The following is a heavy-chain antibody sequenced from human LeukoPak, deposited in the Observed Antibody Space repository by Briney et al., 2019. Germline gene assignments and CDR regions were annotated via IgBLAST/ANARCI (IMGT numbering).Heavy chain of an antibody. CDR3: ARGGVTAGFDM. J-gene: IGHJ3*02. V-gene: IGHV3-74*01. Sequence: GGSLRLSCTASGFTFRNYWMHWVRQAPGKGLVWVSRLDGDGSSTSYADSVKGRFTISRDNAKNTLYLQMNSLRAEDTAVYYCARGGVTAGFDMWGQGTMVTVSA. D-gene: IGHD2-21*02. CDR1: GFTFRNYW. CDR2: LDGDGSST.